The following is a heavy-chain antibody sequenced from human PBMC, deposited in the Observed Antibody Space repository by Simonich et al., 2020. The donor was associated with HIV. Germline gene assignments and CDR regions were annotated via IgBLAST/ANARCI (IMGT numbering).Heavy chain of an antibody. CDR3: ARHESGYDSPNDY. CDR2: IYYSGRT. Sequence: QLQLQESGPGLVKPSETLSLTCTVSGGSISSSSYYWGWIRQPPGKGLEWIGSIYYSGRTNYNPSLKSRVTISVDTSKNQFSLKLSSVTAADTAVYYWARHESGYDSPNDYWGQGTLVTVSS. D-gene: IGHD5-12*01. J-gene: IGHJ4*02. V-gene: IGHV4-39*01. CDR1: GGSISSSSYY.